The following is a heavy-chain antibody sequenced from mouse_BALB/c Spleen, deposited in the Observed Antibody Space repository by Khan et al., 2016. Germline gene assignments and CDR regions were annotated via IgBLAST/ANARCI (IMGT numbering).Heavy chain of an antibody. D-gene: IGHD2-4*01. CDR1: GYSITSDYT. CDR2: IRYSGGT. CDR3: ARRGNYDGFYFDY. V-gene: IGHV3-2*02. J-gene: IGHJ2*01. Sequence: EVQLQESGPGLVKPSQSLSLTCAITGYSITSDYTWNWIRQFPGNKLEWMGYIRYSGGTSYNPSLKSRISITRTTSKNQFFLQLNSVTTEDTATYYSARRGNYDGFYFDYWGQGTTLTVSS.